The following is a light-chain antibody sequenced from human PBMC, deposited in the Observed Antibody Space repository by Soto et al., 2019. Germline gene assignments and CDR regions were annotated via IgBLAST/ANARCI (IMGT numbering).Light chain of an antibody. V-gene: IGKV4-1*01. CDR2: WAS. CDR1: QSVLYISNNKNY. Sequence: DIVMTQSPDSLAVSLGERATINCKSSQSVLYISNNKNYLAWYQQKPGQPPKLLIYWASTRESGVPDRFSGSGSGTDFTLTISSLQAEDVAVYYCQQCYSTPWTFGQGIKVEIK. J-gene: IGKJ1*01. CDR3: QQCYSTPWT.